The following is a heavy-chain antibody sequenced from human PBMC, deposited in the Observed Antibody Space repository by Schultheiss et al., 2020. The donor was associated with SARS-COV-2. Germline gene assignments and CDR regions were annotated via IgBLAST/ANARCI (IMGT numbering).Heavy chain of an antibody. J-gene: IGHJ6*03. CDR2: IYSGGST. CDR3: AREYCGGGRCYGWYYLEV. D-gene: IGHD2-15*01. Sequence: GGSLRLSCAASGFTFSSYAMSWVRQAPGKGLEWVSVIYSGGSTYYADSVKGRFTISRDNAKNSLYLQMNSLRAEDTAVYYCAREYCGGGRCYGWYYLEVWGKGTTVTVSS. V-gene: IGHV3-23*03. CDR1: GFTFSSYA.